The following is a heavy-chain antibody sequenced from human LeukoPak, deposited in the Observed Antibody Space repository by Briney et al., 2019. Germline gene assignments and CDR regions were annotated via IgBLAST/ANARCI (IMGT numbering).Heavy chain of an antibody. J-gene: IGHJ6*02. Sequence: GGSLRLSCAASGSTFSSYAMSWVRQAPGKGLEWVSSMSGSGGSTYYADSVKGRFTISRDDSKNTLYLQMNSLRAEDTAVYYCARVRYGELDVWGQGTTVTVS. CDR1: GSTFSSYA. V-gene: IGHV3-23*01. CDR2: MSGSGGST. CDR3: ARVRYGELDV. D-gene: IGHD4-17*01.